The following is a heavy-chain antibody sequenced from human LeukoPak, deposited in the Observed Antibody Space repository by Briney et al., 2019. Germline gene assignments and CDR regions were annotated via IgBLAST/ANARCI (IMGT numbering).Heavy chain of an antibody. V-gene: IGHV3-23*01. J-gene: IGHJ5*02. D-gene: IGHD6-13*01. CDR2: ISGSGGST. Sequence: GGSLRLSCAAFGFTFSSYAMSWVRQAPGKGLEWVSAISGSGGSTYYADSVKGRFTISRDNSKNTLYLQMNSLRAEDTAVYYCAKDREPIGDRGRSSWYRIGGSFDPWGQGTLVTVSS. CDR3: AKDREPIGDRGRSSWYRIGGSFDP. CDR1: GFTFSSYA.